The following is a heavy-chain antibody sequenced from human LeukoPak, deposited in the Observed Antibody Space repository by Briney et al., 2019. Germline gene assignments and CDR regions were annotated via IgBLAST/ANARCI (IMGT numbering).Heavy chain of an antibody. Sequence: SETLSLTCSVSGGSINNYYWNWIRQPPGKGLEWIGYIYYSGSTNYNPSLKSRVTISVDTSKNQFSLKLSSVTAADTAVYYCAREDCSSTSCYQSDAFDIWGQGTMVTVSS. CDR2: IYYSGST. CDR1: GGSINNYY. J-gene: IGHJ3*02. D-gene: IGHD2-2*01. CDR3: AREDCSSTSCYQSDAFDI. V-gene: IGHV4-59*01.